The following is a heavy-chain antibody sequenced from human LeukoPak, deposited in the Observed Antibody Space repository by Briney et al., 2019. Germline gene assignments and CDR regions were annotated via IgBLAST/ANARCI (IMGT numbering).Heavy chain of an antibody. V-gene: IGHV3-30*04. CDR1: GFTFNSYA. J-gene: IGHJ6*02. D-gene: IGHD3-22*01. CDR3: ARENVITMIRRGYGMDV. CDR2: ISYDGSNK. Sequence: PGGSLRLSCAASGFTFNSYAMHWVRQAPGKGLEWVAVISYDGSNKYYADSVKGRFTISRDNSKNTLYLQMNSLRAEDTAVYYCARENVITMIRRGYGMDVWGQGTTVTVSS.